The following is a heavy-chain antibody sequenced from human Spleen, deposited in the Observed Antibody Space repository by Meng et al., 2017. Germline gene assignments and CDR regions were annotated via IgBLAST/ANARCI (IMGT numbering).Heavy chain of an antibody. CDR2: ISYDGSYK. V-gene: IGHV3-30-3*01. CDR1: GFTFSSYA. CDR3: AKETSDSSAFYRYDI. J-gene: IGHJ4*02. Sequence: QVQLVESGGGVVQPGRSLRLSCAASGFTFSSYAMLWVRQAPGKGLEWVAVISYDGSYKNYADSVKGRFTISRDNSKNTLYLQMDSLRAEDTAVYYCAKETSDSSAFYRYDIWGQGSLVTVSS. D-gene: IGHD3-22*01.